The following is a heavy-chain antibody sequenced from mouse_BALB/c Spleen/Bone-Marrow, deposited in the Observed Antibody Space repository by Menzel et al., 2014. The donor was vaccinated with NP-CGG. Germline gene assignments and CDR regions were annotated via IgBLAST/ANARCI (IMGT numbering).Heavy chain of an antibody. V-gene: IGHV1S81*02. J-gene: IGHJ2*01. CDR1: GYTFTSYY. D-gene: IGHD4-1*01. Sequence: QVQLQQSGAELVKPGASVKLSCKASGYTFTSYYMYWVKQRPGQGLEWIGGINPTTGGAHLNEKFKTKATLTVDKFSSTAYMQLSSLTSEDSAVYYCSLLGDYWGQGTTLTVSS. CDR2: INPTTGGA. CDR3: SLLGDY.